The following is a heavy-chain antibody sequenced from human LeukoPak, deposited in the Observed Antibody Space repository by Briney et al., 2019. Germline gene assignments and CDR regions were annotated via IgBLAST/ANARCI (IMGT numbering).Heavy chain of an antibody. D-gene: IGHD7-27*01. CDR2: IYYSGST. CDR1: GGSISSGGSR. V-gene: IGHV4-31*03. Sequence: SETLSLTCNVSGGSISSGGSRWSWLRQHPGKGLEWIGYIYYSGSTYYNPSLESRLTMSVDTSKNQFSLHLTSVTAADTAVYYCARDWGTYFDYWGQGTLVTVSS. J-gene: IGHJ4*02. CDR3: ARDWGTYFDY.